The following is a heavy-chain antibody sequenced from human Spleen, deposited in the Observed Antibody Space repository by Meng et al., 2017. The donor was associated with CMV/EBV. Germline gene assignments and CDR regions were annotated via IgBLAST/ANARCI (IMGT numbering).Heavy chain of an antibody. Sequence: DYTMHWVRQAPGKVLEWVSLISWEGGSTYYADSVKGRFTISRDNSKNSPYLQMNSLRTEDTALYYCAKAGGYCSGGSCYSWLNWFDPWGQGTLVTVSS. CDR2: ISWEGGST. D-gene: IGHD2-15*01. CDR1: DYT. J-gene: IGHJ5*02. CDR3: AKAGGYCSGGSCYSWLNWFDP. V-gene: IGHV3-43*01.